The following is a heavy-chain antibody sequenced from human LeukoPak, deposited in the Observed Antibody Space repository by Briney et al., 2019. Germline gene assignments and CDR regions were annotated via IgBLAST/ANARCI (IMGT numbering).Heavy chain of an antibody. CDR1: GFTFSSYW. CDR2: IKQDGSEK. Sequence: GGSLRLSCAASGFTFSSYWMSWVRQAPGKGLEWVANIKQDGSEKYYADSVKGRFTISRDNAKNSLYLQMNSLRAEDTAVYYCARPYGGNSKSVFDYWGQGTLVTVSS. J-gene: IGHJ4*02. CDR3: ARPYGGNSKSVFDY. D-gene: IGHD4-23*01. V-gene: IGHV3-7*01.